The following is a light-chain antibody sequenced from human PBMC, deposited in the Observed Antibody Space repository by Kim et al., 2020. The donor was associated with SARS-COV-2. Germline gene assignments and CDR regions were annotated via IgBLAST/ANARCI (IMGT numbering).Light chain of an antibody. V-gene: IGLV2-14*03. J-gene: IGLJ1*01. Sequence: QSALTQPASVSGSPGQSITISCTGTSSDVGGYNYVSWYQQHPGKAPKLMIYDVSNRPSGVSNRFSGSKSGNTASLTISGLQAEDEADYYCSSYTSSSTSYVLRSGTQVTVL. CDR3: SSYTSSSTSYV. CDR1: SSDVGGYNY. CDR2: DVS.